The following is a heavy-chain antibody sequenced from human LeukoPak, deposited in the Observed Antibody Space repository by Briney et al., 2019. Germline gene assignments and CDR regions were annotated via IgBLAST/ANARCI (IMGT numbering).Heavy chain of an antibody. D-gene: IGHD5-18*01. CDR2: ISSSSSYI. J-gene: IGHJ4*02. CDR1: GFTFSSYS. V-gene: IGHV3-21*01. CDR3: ASISYSYGYHY. Sequence: GGSLRLSCAAPGFTFSSYSMNWVRQAPGKGLEWVSSISSSSSYIYYADSVKGRFTVSRDNAKNSLYLQMNSLRAEDTAVYYCASISYSYGYHYWGQGTLVTVSS.